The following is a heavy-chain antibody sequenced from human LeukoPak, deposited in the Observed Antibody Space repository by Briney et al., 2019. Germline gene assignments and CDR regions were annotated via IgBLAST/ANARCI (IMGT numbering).Heavy chain of an antibody. Sequence: ASVKVSCKASGDTFIPYTFSWVRQAPGQGLEWVGRIIPSLDVANYAHKFQGRVTLSVDRDTATTYMEVTSLRSEDTAIYYCARDHCSPGTCLGGHWGQGTLVTVSS. CDR1: GDTFIPYT. V-gene: IGHV1-69*04. CDR2: IIPSLDVA. D-gene: IGHD2-15*01. CDR3: ARDHCSPGTCLGGH. J-gene: IGHJ4*02.